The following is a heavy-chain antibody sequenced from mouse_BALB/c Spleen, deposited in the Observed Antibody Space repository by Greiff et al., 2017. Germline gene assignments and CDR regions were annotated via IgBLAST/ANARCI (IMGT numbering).Heavy chain of an antibody. CDR2: ISSGSSTI. D-gene: IGHD2-1*01. V-gene: IGHV5-17*02. J-gene: IGHJ4*01. Sequence: VQLKQSGGGLVQPGGSRKLSCAASGFTFTSFGMHWVRQAPEKGLEWVAYISSGSSTIYYADTVKGRFTISRDNAKNTLCLQMTSLRSEDTAMFYCAYGNYVNYAMDYWGQGTSVTVSS. CDR1: GFTFTSFG. CDR3: AYGNYVNYAMDY.